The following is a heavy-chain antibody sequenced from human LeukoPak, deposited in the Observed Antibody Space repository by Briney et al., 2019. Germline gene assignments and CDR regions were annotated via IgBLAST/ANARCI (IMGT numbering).Heavy chain of an antibody. Sequence: GASVKVSCKASGGTFSSYAISWVRQAPGQGLEWMGRIIPILNIANCAQKFQGRVTITADKSTSTAYMELSSLRSEDTAVYYCASGSEADGNYWGQGTLVTVSS. V-gene: IGHV1-69*04. CDR1: GGTFSSYA. CDR3: ASGSEADGNY. D-gene: IGHD1-26*01. CDR2: IIPILNIA. J-gene: IGHJ4*02.